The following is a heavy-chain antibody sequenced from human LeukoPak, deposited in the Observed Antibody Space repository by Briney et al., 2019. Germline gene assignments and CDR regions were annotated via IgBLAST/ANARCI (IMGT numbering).Heavy chain of an antibody. CDR2: IYYSGST. D-gene: IGHD1-20*01. CDR1: GGSITSYY. V-gene: IGHV4-59*12. CDR3: ARWGITGIRGYYYYMDV. J-gene: IGHJ6*03. Sequence: SETLSLTCTVSGGSITSYYWSWIRQPPGKGLAWIGYIYYSGSTNYNPSLKSRVTISVDTSKNQFSLKLSSVTAADTAVYYCARWGITGIRGYYYYMDVWGKGTTVTVSS.